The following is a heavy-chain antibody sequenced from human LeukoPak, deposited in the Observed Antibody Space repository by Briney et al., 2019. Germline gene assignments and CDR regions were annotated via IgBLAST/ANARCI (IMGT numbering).Heavy chain of an antibody. CDR1: GYTFTSSA. J-gene: IGHJ4*02. CDR2: INARNGNT. D-gene: IGHD4-17*01. V-gene: IGHV1-3*01. Sequence: ASVKVSCKASGYTFTSSAMHWVRQAPRQRPEWMGWINARNGNTKYSQKFQGRVTITRDTSASTAYMELSSLRSEDTAVYYCARGYGDYGLDYWGQGTLVTVSS. CDR3: ARGYGDYGLDY.